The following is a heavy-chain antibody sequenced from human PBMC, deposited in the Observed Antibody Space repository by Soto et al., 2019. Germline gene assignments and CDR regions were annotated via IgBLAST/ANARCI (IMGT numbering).Heavy chain of an antibody. D-gene: IGHD6-19*01. J-gene: IGHJ6*02. CDR2: MNPNSGNT. CDR3: AREAAVADYYYYGMDV. CDR1: GYTFTSYD. Sequence: ASVKVSCKASGYTFTSYDINWVRQATGQGLEWMGWMNPNSGNTGYAQKFQGRVTMTRNTSISTAYMGLSSLRSEDTAVYYCAREAAVADYYYYGMDVWGQGTTVTVSS. V-gene: IGHV1-8*01.